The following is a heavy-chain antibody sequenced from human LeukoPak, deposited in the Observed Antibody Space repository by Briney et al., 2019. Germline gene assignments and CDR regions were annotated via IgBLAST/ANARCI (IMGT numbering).Heavy chain of an antibody. V-gene: IGHV3-23*01. Sequence: GGSLRLSCAASGFTFSSYAMSWVRQAPGKGLELVSTIGGSGDTTYYADSVKGRFTIPRDNSKNTLYLRMNSLRAEETAVYYCAKSINYWFDSWGQGTLVPVSS. CDR3: AKSINYWFDS. CDR1: GFTFSSYA. CDR2: IGGSGDTT. J-gene: IGHJ5*01. D-gene: IGHD1-1*01.